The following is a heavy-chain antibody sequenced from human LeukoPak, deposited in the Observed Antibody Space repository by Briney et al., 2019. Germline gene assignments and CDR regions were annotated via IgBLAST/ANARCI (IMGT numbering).Heavy chain of an antibody. Sequence: SETLSLTCTVSGGSISSYYWSWIRQPPGKGLEWIGYIYYSGSTNYNPSLKSRVTISVDTSKNQFSLKLSSVTAADPAVYYCARDRPPMDGTYYYYYGMDVWGQGTTVTVSS. CDR3: ARDRPPMDGTYYYYYGMDV. J-gene: IGHJ6*02. D-gene: IGHD1-1*01. CDR2: IYYSGST. V-gene: IGHV4-59*01. CDR1: GGSISSYY.